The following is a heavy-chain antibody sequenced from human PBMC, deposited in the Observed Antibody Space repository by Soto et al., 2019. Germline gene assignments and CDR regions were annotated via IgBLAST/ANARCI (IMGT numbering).Heavy chain of an antibody. CDR2: INGGDDSK. CDR3: ARATCSSSTCYAVYFDS. CDR1: GFTFRSSP. J-gene: IGHJ4*02. D-gene: IGHD2-2*01. V-gene: IGHV3-23*01. Sequence: GGSLRLSCAVSGFTFRSSPMSWVRRAPGKGLEWVSGINGGDDSKHYAESVRGRFTIIRDNSKNTLLLQMNSLRVEDTAIYYCARATCSSSTCYAVYFDSWGQGTLVTVSS.